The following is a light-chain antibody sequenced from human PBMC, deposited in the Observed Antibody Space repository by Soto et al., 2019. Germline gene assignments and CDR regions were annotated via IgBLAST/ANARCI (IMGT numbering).Light chain of an antibody. V-gene: IGLV1-51*01. CDR2: DNN. J-gene: IGLJ2*01. CDR1: SSNIGNNY. Sequence: QSVLTQPPSVSAAPGQKVTISCSGSSSNIGNNYVSWYQQLPGTAPKLLIYDNNKRPSGIPGRFSGSKSGTSATLGITGLQTGDEADYYCGTWDSSLSAGKVFGGGTKLTVL. CDR3: GTWDSSLSAGKV.